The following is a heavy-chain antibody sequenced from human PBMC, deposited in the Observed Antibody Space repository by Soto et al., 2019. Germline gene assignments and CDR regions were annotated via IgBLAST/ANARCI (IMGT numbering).Heavy chain of an antibody. Sequence: EVQLVESGGGLVQPGGSLRLSCAASGFTVSSNYMSWVRQAPGKGLEWVSVIYSGGSTYYADSVKGRVTISRHNSKNTLYLQMNSLRAEDTAVYYCASGYSSSWRHFDYWGQGTLVTVAS. D-gene: IGHD6-13*01. J-gene: IGHJ4*02. CDR2: IYSGGST. CDR1: GFTVSSNY. CDR3: ASGYSSSWRHFDY. V-gene: IGHV3-53*04.